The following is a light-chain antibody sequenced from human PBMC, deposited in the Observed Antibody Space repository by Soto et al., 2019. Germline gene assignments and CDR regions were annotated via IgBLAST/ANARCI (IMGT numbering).Light chain of an antibody. CDR2: DAS. V-gene: IGKV1-5*01. CDR1: QSISSW. Sequence: EIQMTQSPSSLSASVGERVSITGRASQSISSWLAWYQQKTGKAPKLLIFDASSLERGVPSRFSGSGYGTAFNLTIRSLQTDDFSTYYCQQYNGYSRTFGQGTKVDIK. J-gene: IGKJ1*01. CDR3: QQYNGYSRT.